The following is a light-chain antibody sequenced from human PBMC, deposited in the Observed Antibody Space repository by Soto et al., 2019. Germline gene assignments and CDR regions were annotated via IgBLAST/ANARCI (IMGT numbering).Light chain of an antibody. J-gene: IGLJ2*01. CDR1: SSDVGGYNY. CDR2: DVS. V-gene: IGLV2-11*01. CDR3: CSYAGSLVV. Sequence: QSVLTQPRSVSGSPGQSVTISCTGTSSDVGGYNYVSWYQQHPGKAPKLMIYDVSKRPSGVPDRFSGSKSGNTASLTISGLQAEDEADYYCCSYAGSLVVFGGGTKVTVL.